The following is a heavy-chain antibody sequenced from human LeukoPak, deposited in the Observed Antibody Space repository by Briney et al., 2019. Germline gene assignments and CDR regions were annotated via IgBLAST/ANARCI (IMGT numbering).Heavy chain of an antibody. CDR3: AKDRWRDGSSSFDN. V-gene: IGHV1-18*01. J-gene: IGHJ4*02. Sequence: ASVKVSCKVSGGPFSRYVINWVRQAPGQGLEWMGWISTYNGNTNYAQKLQGRVTMTTDTSTSTAYMELRSLRSDDTAVYYCAKDRWRDGSSSFDNWGQGTLVTVSS. D-gene: IGHD6-6*01. CDR2: ISTYNGNT. CDR1: GGPFSRYV.